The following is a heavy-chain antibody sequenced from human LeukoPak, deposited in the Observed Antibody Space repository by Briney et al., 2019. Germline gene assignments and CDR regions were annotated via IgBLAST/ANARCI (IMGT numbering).Heavy chain of an antibody. CDR3: PRGPYYYDSSGFFPRYYYYYYMDV. CDR1: GGSISSYY. CDR2: IYYRGST. Sequence: SETLSLTCTVSGGSISSYYWSWIRQPPGKGLEWMGYIYYRGSTNYNPSLKSRVTISVDTSKNQFSLKLSSVTAADTAVYYCPRGPYYYDSSGFFPRYYYYYYMDVWGKGTTVTVSS. V-gene: IGHV4-59*01. J-gene: IGHJ6*03. D-gene: IGHD3-22*01.